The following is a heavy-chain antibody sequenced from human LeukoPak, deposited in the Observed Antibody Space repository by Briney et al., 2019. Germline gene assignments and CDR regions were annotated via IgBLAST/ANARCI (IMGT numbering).Heavy chain of an antibody. CDR1: GFAFYTYAL. D-gene: IGHD4-17*01. J-gene: IGHJ4*02. CDR3: ARLTVTTYYFDY. V-gene: IGHV4-4*02. Sequence: GSLRLSCAASGFAFYTYALSWVRQAPGKGLEWIGEIYHSGSTNYNPSLKSRVTISVDKSKNQFSLKLSSVTAADTAVYYCARLTVTTYYFDYWGQGTLVTVSS. CDR2: IYHSGST.